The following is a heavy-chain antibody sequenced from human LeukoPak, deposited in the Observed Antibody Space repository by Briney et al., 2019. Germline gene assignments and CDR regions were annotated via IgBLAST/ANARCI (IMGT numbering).Heavy chain of an antibody. CDR1: GGSIRNYF. Sequence: SETLSLTCTVSGGSIRNYFWSWIRQPAGKGLEWIGYIYYSGSTNYNYNPSLKSRVSMSVDTSKSQFSLKLSSVTAADTAVYYCASGGYCGGSTCYPNWFDPWGQGTLVTVSS. J-gene: IGHJ5*02. D-gene: IGHD2-2*01. CDR3: ASGGYCGGSTCYPNWFDP. V-gene: IGHV4-59*01. CDR2: IYYSGSTNY.